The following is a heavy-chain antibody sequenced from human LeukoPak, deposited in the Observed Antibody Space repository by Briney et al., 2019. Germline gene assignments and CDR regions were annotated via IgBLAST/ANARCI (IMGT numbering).Heavy chain of an antibody. CDR1: GGSVSSGSYY. D-gene: IGHD6-13*01. J-gene: IGHJ6*02. CDR3: ARDRSSSWSPNYYYYGMDV. CDR2: IYYSGST. V-gene: IGHV4-61*01. Sequence: SETLSLTCTVSGGSVSSGSYYWSWIRQPPGKGLEWIGYIYYSGSTNYNPSLKSRVTISVDTSKNQFSLKLSSVTAADTAVYCCARDRSSSWSPNYYYYGMDVWGQGTTVTVSS.